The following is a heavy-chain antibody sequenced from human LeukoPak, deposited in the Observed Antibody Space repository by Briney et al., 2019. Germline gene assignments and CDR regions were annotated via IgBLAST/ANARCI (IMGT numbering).Heavy chain of an antibody. CDR1: GYTFTSYD. CDR2: MNPNSGNT. Sequence: GASVTVSCKASGYTFTSYDINWVRQATGQGLEWMGWMNPNSGNTGYAQKFQGRVTITRNTSISTAYMELSSLRSEDTAVYYCARLTPLGAFDIWGQGTMVTVSS. V-gene: IGHV1-8*03. CDR3: ARLTPLGAFDI. J-gene: IGHJ3*02.